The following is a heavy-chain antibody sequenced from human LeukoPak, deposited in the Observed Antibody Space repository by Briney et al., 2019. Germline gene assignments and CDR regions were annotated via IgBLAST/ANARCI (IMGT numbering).Heavy chain of an antibody. Sequence: GESLKISCKGSGYRFTSYWIGWVRQMPGKGLEWMGIIYPSDSDTRYSPSFQGQVSISADKSISAAYLQWSSPKASDTAIYYCARAPLDSSGNHWGVWFDPWGQGTLVTVSS. CDR2: IYPSDSDT. V-gene: IGHV5-51*01. CDR3: ARAPLDSSGNHWGVWFDP. J-gene: IGHJ5*02. CDR1: GYRFTSYW. D-gene: IGHD3-22*01.